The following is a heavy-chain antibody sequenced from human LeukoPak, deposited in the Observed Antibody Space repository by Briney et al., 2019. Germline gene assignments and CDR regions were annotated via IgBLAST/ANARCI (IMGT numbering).Heavy chain of an antibody. CDR3: ARHPMRYCSGTSCFWNWFDP. D-gene: IGHD2-2*01. J-gene: IGHJ5*02. V-gene: IGHV4-39*01. Sequence: SETLSLTCTVSGGSISSSSYYWGWIRQSPGKGLEWIGSIDNSGSTYYNPSLKSRVTISEDTSKNQFSLKLSSVTAADTAVYYCARHPMRYCSGTSCFWNWFDPWGQGTLVTVSS. CDR1: GGSISSSSYY. CDR2: IDNSGST.